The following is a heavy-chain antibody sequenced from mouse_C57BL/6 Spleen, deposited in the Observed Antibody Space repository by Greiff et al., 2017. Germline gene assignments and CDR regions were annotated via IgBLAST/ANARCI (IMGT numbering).Heavy chain of an antibody. CDR3: ASLYYYGFDY. CDR2: IRNKANGYTT. V-gene: IGHV7-3*01. J-gene: IGHJ2*01. CDR1: GFTFTDYY. Sequence: EVKLMESGGGLVQPGGSLSLSCAASGFTFTDYYMSWVRQPPGTALEWLGFIRNKANGYTTEYSASVKGRFTISRDNSQSILYLQMNALRAEDSATYYCASLYYYGFDYWGQGTTLTVSS. D-gene: IGHD1-1*01.